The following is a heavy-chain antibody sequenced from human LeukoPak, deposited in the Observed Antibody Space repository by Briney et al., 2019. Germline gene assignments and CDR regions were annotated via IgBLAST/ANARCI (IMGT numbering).Heavy chain of an antibody. CDR2: IYYSGST. J-gene: IGHJ5*02. CDR3: ARGVGSSSWYDP. CDR1: GDSISNYY. Sequence: PSETLSLTCTVSGDSISNYYWSWIRQSPGKGLEWIGYIYYSGSTSYNPSFKSRVIISGDTSKNQFSLKLSSVTAADTAVYYCARGVGSSSWYDPWGQGTLVTVSS. V-gene: IGHV4-59*01. D-gene: IGHD6-13*01.